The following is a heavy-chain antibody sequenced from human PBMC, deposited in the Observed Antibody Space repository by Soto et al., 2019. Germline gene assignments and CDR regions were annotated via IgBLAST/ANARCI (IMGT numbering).Heavy chain of an antibody. CDR2: IWYDGSNK. D-gene: IGHD3-22*01. V-gene: IGHV3-33*01. Sequence: QVQLVESGGGVVQPGRSLRLSCAASGFTFSRYGMHWVRQAPGKGLEWVAVIWYDGSNKYYADSVKGRFTISRDNSKNTLYLQMNSLRAEDTAVYYCAQGAYYYDSSGYCPYWGQGTLVTVSS. CDR3: AQGAYYYDSSGYCPY. J-gene: IGHJ4*02. CDR1: GFTFSRYG.